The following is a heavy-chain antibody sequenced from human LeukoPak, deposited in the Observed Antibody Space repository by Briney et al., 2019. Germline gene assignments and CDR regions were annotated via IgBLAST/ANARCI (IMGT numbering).Heavy chain of an antibody. CDR2: IYYSGST. Sequence: SETLSLTCTVSGGSISSYYWSWIRQPPGKGLEWIGYIYYSGSTYYNPSLKSRVTISVDTSKNQFSLKLSSVTAADTAVYYCARAVYSSSWFDYWGQGTLVTVSS. V-gene: IGHV4-59*08. J-gene: IGHJ4*02. CDR3: ARAVYSSSWFDY. D-gene: IGHD6-13*01. CDR1: GGSISSYY.